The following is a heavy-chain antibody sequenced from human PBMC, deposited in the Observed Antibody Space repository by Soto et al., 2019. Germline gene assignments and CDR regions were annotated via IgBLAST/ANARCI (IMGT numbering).Heavy chain of an antibody. Sequence: QVTLKESGPVLVKPTETLTLTCTVSGFSLSNARMGVSWIRQPPGKALEWLAHIFSNDEKSYSTSLKSRLTISKDTSKSQVVLTMTNMDPVDTATYYCARIVTYDFLSGYYQFDYWGQGTLVTVSS. CDR3: ARIVTYDFLSGYYQFDY. V-gene: IGHV2-26*01. J-gene: IGHJ4*02. CDR2: IFSNDEK. D-gene: IGHD3-3*01. CDR1: GFSLSNARMG.